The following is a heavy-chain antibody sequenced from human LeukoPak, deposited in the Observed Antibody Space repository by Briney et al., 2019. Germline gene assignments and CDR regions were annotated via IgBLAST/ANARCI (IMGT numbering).Heavy chain of an antibody. V-gene: IGHV4-34*01. CDR3: ARDPISSSSYYFDY. Sequence: SETLSLTCAVYGGSFSGYYWSWIRQPPGKGLEWIGEINHSGSTNYNPSLKSRVTISVDTSKNQFSLKLSSVTAADTAVYYCARDPISSSSYYFDYWGQGTLVTVSS. J-gene: IGHJ4*02. CDR1: GGSFSGYY. CDR2: INHSGST. D-gene: IGHD6-6*01.